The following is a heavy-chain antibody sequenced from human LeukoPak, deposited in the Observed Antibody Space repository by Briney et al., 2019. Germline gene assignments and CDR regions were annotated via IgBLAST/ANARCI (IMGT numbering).Heavy chain of an antibody. J-gene: IGHJ4*02. CDR3: ARAVVSATGPFDY. V-gene: IGHV4-34*01. CDR1: GGSFSGYY. Sequence: SETLSLTCAVYGGSFSGYYWSWIRQPPGKGLEWIGEINHSGSTNYNPSLKSRVTISVDTSKNQFSLKLSSVTAADTAVYYCARAVVSATGPFDYWSQGTLVTVSS. CDR2: INHSGST. D-gene: IGHD2-15*01.